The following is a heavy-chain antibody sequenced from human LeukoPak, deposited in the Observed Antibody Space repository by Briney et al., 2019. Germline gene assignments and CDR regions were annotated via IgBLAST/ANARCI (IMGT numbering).Heavy chain of an antibody. J-gene: IGHJ4*02. CDR1: GGSINSGSYY. D-gene: IGHD3-22*01. CDR2: LSYSGST. CDR3: ARDYYDTSGFPGYFDC. Sequence: SETLSLTCTISGGSINSGSYYWGWIRQPPGKGLEWIGSLSYSGSTCFNPSLKSRVTMSVDTSKNQLSLKLTSVTAADTAVYYCARDYYDTSGFPGYFDCWGQGTLVTVSS. V-gene: IGHV4-39*02.